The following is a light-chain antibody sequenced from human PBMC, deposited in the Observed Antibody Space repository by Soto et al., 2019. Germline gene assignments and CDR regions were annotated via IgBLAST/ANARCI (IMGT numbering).Light chain of an antibody. V-gene: IGKV3-20*01. CDR3: QQYCSSPWT. Sequence: ELVLTQSPGTLSLSPGERATLSCRASQSVSSSYLAWYQQKPGQAPRLLIYDASSRATGIPDRFSGSGSGTDFTLTISRLEPEDFAVYYCQQYCSSPWTFGQGTKVEIK. J-gene: IGKJ1*01. CDR2: DAS. CDR1: QSVSSSY.